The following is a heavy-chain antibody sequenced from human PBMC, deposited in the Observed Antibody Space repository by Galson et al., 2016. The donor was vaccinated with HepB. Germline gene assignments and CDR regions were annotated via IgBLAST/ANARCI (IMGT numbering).Heavy chain of an antibody. Sequence: TLSLTCTVSGGSISSGGYYWSWIRQHPGKGLEWIGYIYYSGGTYYNPSLKSRVTISVDTSKNQFSLKLSSVTAADTAGYYCARERVQGRQYYYYGMDVWGKGTTVTVSS. J-gene: IGHJ6*04. CDR2: IYYSGGT. V-gene: IGHV4-31*03. D-gene: IGHD3-10*01. CDR3: ARERVQGRQYYYYGMDV. CDR1: GGSISSGGYY.